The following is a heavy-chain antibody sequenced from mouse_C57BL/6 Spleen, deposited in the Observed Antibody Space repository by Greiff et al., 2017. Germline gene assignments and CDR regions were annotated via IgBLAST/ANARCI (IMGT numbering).Heavy chain of an antibody. CDR3: ASYGYDGSWFAY. D-gene: IGHD2-2*01. Sequence: QVHVKQSGPGLVQPSQSLSITCTVSGFSLTSYGVHWVRQSPGKGLEWLGVLWSGGSTDYNAAFISRLSISKDNSKSQVFFKMNSLQADDTAIYYCASYGYDGSWFAYWGQGTLVTVSA. CDR2: LWSGGST. J-gene: IGHJ3*01. CDR1: GFSLTSYG. V-gene: IGHV2-2*01.